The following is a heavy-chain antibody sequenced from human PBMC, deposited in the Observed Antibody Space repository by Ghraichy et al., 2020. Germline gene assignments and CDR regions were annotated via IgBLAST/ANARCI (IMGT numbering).Heavy chain of an antibody. J-gene: IGHJ4*02. CDR3: AKELWLREGGGKGPFDY. Sequence: GGSLRLSCAASGFTFSNYAMAWVRQAPGKGLEWVSGISASGAGTDYAESVNGRFTISRDSSKNTLHLQMNNLRAEDTAVYYCAKELWLREGGGKGPFDYWGQGALVTVSS. D-gene: IGHD3-22*01. CDR2: ISASGAGT. CDR1: GFTFSNYA. V-gene: IGHV3-23*01.